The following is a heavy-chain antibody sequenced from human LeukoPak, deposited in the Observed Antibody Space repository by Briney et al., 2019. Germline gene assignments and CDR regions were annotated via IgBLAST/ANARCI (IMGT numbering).Heavy chain of an antibody. CDR2: VYPGDSDT. CDR3: ARFAYGSDYFPGHY. D-gene: IGHD3-22*01. CDR1: GYIFANYW. V-gene: IGHV5-51*01. Sequence: GESLEISCKGSGYIFANYWIGWVRQMPGKGLEWMGIVYPGDSDTRYSPSFQGQVTISADKSITTAYLQWSSLKASDTAMYYCARFAYGSDYFPGHYWGQGTLVTVSS. J-gene: IGHJ4*02.